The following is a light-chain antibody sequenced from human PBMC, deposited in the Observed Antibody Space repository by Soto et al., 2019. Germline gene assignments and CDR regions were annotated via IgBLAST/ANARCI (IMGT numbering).Light chain of an antibody. V-gene: IGKV3-11*01. CDR3: PQRRYWKVT. J-gene: IGKJ5*01. CDR2: DAS. Sequence: ELVLTQSPSTLSFSALDTAPLSCGAIQSISTYLAWYEHKPGQAPRLLIFDASNRATGIPARFSGSGSGTDFTLTISILEPEDVASYYSPQRRYWKVTFCQGTRLE. CDR1: QSISTY.